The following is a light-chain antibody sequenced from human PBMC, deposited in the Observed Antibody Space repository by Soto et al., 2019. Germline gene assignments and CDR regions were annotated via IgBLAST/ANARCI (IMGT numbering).Light chain of an antibody. CDR1: SSDVDGYDY. Sequence: QSALTQPRSVSGSPGQSVTISCTGTSSDVDGYDYVSWYQQHPGKAPKLMIFDVNKRPSGVPDRFSGSKSGNTAFLTISGLQAEDEADYSCFSYAGSRVFGGGTKLTVL. CDR2: DVN. V-gene: IGLV2-11*01. J-gene: IGLJ3*02. CDR3: FSYAGSRV.